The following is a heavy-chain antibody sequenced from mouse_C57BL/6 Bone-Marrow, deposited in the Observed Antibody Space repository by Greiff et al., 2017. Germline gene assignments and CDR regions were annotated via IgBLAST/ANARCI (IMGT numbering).Heavy chain of an antibody. J-gene: IGHJ4*01. V-gene: IGHV5-12*01. Sequence: EVQLQQSGGGLVQPGGSLKLSCAASGFTFSDYYMYWVRQTPEKRLEWVAYISNGGGSTYYPDTVKGRFTISRDNAKNTLYLQMSRLKSEDTAMYYCARHDYYAMGYWGQGTSVTVSS. CDR1: GFTFSDYY. CDR2: ISNGGGST. CDR3: ARHDYYAMGY.